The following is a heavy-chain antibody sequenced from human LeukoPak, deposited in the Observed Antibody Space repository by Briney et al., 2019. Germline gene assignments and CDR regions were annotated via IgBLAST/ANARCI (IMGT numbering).Heavy chain of an antibody. D-gene: IGHD1-20*01. J-gene: IGHJ4*02. V-gene: IGHV4-59*11. CDR1: GGSISSHY. CDR2: IYYSGST. Sequence: SETLSLTCTVSGGSISSHYWSWIRQPPGKGLEWIGYIYYSGSTNYNPSLKSRVTISVDTSKNQFSLKLSSVTAADTAVYYCASVSWGITGAFDIWGQGTLVTVSS. CDR3: ASVSWGITGAFDI.